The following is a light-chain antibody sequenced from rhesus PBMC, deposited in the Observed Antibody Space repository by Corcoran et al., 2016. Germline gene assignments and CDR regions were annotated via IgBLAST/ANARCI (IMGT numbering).Light chain of an antibody. CDR2: KSS. CDR1: QGISRG. J-gene: IGKJ1*01. CDR3: QQYNSAPWT. Sequence: DIQMTQSPSSLSASVGDRVTITCRASQGISRGLAWYQQKPGKAPKLLIDKSSSLKSGVPSRFSGSGAGTDFTLTISSLQPEDFATYYFQQYNSAPWTFGQVTKVEIK. V-gene: IGKV1-21*01.